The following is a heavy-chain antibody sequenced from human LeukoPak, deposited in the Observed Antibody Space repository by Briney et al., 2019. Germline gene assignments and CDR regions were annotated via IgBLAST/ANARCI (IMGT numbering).Heavy chain of an antibody. D-gene: IGHD3-10*01. CDR3: ARDGSGSGNDCDY. CDR1: GFTFSSYS. Sequence: GGSLRLSCAAAGFTFSSYSKNWVRQAPGKGLEWVSYISGSSSFTFYADSVKGRFTISRDNAKNSLYLQMNSLRAEDTALYYCARDGSGSGNDCDYWGQGTLVTVSS. V-gene: IGHV3-21*05. CDR2: ISGSSSFT. J-gene: IGHJ4*02.